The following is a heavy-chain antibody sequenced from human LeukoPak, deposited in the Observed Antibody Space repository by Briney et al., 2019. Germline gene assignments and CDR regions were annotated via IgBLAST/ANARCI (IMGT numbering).Heavy chain of an antibody. Sequence: GGSLSLTCPVSGFIVIRYFWTLVRQAPGKGLEWVSLLYSDGKTFYADSVKGRFTISRDNSKNILYLQMTSLRADDTAVNYCARLAVARQLDYWGQGTLVTVSS. J-gene: IGHJ4*02. CDR2: LYSDGKT. V-gene: IGHV3-53*01. D-gene: IGHD6-19*01. CDR3: ARLAVARQLDY. CDR1: GFIVIRYF.